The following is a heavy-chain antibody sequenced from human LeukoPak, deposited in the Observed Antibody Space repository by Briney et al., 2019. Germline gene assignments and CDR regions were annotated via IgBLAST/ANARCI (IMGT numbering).Heavy chain of an antibody. CDR2: IYYSGST. Sequence: SSETLSLTCTVSGGSISSSSYYWGWIRQPPGKGLEWIGSIYYSGSTYYNPSLKSRVTISVDTSKNQFSLKLSSVTAADTAVYYCARHSSPRANYYGSGSYLFDYWGQGTLVTVSS. CDR3: ARHSSPRANYYGSGSYLFDY. V-gene: IGHV4-39*01. D-gene: IGHD3-10*01. J-gene: IGHJ4*02. CDR1: GGSISSSSYY.